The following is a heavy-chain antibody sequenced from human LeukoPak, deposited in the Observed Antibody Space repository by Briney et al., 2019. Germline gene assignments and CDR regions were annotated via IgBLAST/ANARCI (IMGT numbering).Heavy chain of an antibody. V-gene: IGHV3-64D*06. CDR2: ISSNGGST. J-gene: IGHJ4*02. Sequence: TGGSLRLSCSASGFTFSSYAMHWVRQAPGKGLEYVSAISSNGGSTYYADSVKGRFTISRDNSKSTLYLQMSSLRAEDTAVYYCVKDRGGYSYGFDYWGQGTLVTVSS. D-gene: IGHD5-18*01. CDR1: GFTFSSYA. CDR3: VKDRGGYSYGFDY.